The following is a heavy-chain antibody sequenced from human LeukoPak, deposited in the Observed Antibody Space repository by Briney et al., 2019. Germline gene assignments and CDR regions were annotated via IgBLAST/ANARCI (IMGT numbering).Heavy chain of an antibody. CDR2: IYTSGGT. V-gene: IGHV4-4*09. CDR1: GDSISSYY. J-gene: IGHJ4*02. D-gene: IGHD6-6*01. Sequence: SETLSLTCTVSGDSISSYYWSWIRQPPGKGLEWIGYIYTSGGTNYIPSLKGRVTISIDTSKNQFSLKLSSVTAADSAVYYCATLTRLSTSPDRYYLDYWGQGTLVTVYS. CDR3: ATLTRLSTSPDRYYLDY.